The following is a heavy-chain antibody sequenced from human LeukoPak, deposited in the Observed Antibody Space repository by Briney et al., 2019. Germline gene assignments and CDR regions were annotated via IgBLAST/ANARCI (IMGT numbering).Heavy chain of an antibody. D-gene: IGHD2-2*01. V-gene: IGHV3-9*01. J-gene: IGHJ3*02. CDR3: AAWRGYCSSTSCSKDAFDI. Sequence: GRSLRLSCAASGFTFDDYAMHWVRQAPGKGLEWVSGISWNSGSTGYADSVKGRFTISRDNAKNSLYLQMNSLRAEDTALYYCAAWRGYCSSTSCSKDAFDIWGQGTMVTVSS. CDR2: ISWNSGST. CDR1: GFTFDDYA.